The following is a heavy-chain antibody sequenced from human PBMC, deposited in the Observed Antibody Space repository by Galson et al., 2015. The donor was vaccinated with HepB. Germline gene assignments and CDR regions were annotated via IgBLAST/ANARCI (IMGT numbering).Heavy chain of an antibody. D-gene: IGHD3-3*01. J-gene: IGHJ6*02. CDR2: MNPSKGHT. Sequence: SVKVSCKASGYTLTSYDINWVRQASGQRLEWMGWMNPSKGHTDYAQKFQGRVTMTSDTSIGTAYMELSSLTSEDTAVYYCARLSLWSAYDDVWGQGTTVTVSS. CDR3: ARLSLWSAYDDV. V-gene: IGHV1-8*01. CDR1: GYTLTSYD.